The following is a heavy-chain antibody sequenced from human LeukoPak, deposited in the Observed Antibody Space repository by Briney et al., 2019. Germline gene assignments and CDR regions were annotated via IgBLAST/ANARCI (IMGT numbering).Heavy chain of an antibody. J-gene: IGHJ4*02. CDR3: AREGYGDPFDY. Sequence: GGSLRLSCAASGFTFSSYAMHWVRQAPGKGLEWVSYISSSSSTIYYADSVKGRFTISRDNAKNSLYLQMNSLRPEDTAVYYCAREGYGDPFDYWGQGTLVTVSS. D-gene: IGHD4-17*01. CDR2: ISSSSSTI. V-gene: IGHV3-48*04. CDR1: GFTFSSYA.